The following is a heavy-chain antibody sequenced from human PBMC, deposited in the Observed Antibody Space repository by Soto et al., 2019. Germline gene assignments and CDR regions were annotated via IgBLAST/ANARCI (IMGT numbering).Heavy chain of an antibody. CDR3: ASATVVAATFDF. D-gene: IGHD2-15*01. CDR1: GFAFRRYN. V-gene: IGHV3-21*06. J-gene: IGHJ4*02. Sequence: EVQLVESGGGLVKPGGSLTLSCAASGFAFRRYNMNCVRQAPGKGLEWVASISSGSSNIYYADSVKGRFTISRDNAKNSLFLQMDSLRAEDSAVYYCASATVVAATFDFWGQGTLVTVSS. CDR2: ISSGSSNI.